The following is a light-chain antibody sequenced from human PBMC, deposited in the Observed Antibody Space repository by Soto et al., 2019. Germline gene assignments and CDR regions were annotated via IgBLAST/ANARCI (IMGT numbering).Light chain of an antibody. CDR1: QSISSW. CDR3: QRYNRYSP. CDR2: DAS. V-gene: IGKV1-5*01. J-gene: IGKJ1*01. Sequence: DIQMTQSPSTLSASVGDRVTITCRASQSISSWLAWYQQKPGKAPKLLIYDASSLESGVPSRFSGSGSGTEFTLTISSLQPDDFATSYCQRYNRYSPFGQGTKVEIK.